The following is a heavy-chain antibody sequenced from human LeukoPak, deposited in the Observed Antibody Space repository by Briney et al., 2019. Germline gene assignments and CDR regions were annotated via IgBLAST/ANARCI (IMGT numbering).Heavy chain of an antibody. J-gene: IGHJ4*02. CDR2: IYYSGST. CDR3: ARSYYYDSSGYYDFDY. Sequence: SETLSLTCTVSGDSISSYYWGWIRQPPGKGLEWIGSIYYSGSTYYNPSLKSRVTISVDTSKNQFSLKLSSVTAADTAVYYCARSYYYDSSGYYDFDYWGQGTLVTVSS. D-gene: IGHD3-22*01. CDR1: GDSISSYY. V-gene: IGHV4-39*01.